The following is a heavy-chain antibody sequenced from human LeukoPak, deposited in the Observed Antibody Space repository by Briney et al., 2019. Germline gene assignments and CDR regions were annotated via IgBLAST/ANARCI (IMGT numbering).Heavy chain of an antibody. CDR2: INWSGGST. CDR1: GFTFDDYG. D-gene: IGHD6-19*01. Sequence: GGSLRLSCAASGFTFDDYGMSWVRQAPGKGLEWVSGINWSGGSTGYADSVKGRFTISRDNAKNSLYLQMNSLRAEDTALYYCARGDSSGWQYYFDYWGQGTLVTVSS. J-gene: IGHJ4*02. CDR3: ARGDSSGWQYYFDY. V-gene: IGHV3-20*04.